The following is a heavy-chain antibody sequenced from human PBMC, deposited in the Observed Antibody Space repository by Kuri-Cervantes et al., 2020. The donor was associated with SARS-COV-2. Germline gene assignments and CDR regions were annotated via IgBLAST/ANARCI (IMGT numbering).Heavy chain of an antibody. CDR1: GFTFSSYD. Sequence: GESLKISCAASGFTFSSYDMHWVRQATGKGLEWVSAIGTAGDTYYPGSVKGRFTISRENAKSSLYLQMNSLRAEDTAVYYCARGDLGYCSGGSCYNWFDPWGQGTLVTVSS. CDR2: IGTAGDT. J-gene: IGHJ5*02. D-gene: IGHD2-15*01. V-gene: IGHV3-13*01. CDR3: ARGDLGYCSGGSCYNWFDP.